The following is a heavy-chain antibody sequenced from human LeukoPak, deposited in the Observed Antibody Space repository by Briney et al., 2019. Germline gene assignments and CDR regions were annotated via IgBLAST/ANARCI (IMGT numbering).Heavy chain of an antibody. D-gene: IGHD3-10*01. CDR1: GGSISSYY. CDR2: IYYSGST. V-gene: IGHV4-59*01. CDR3: ARLSYGSGSYYAY. J-gene: IGHJ4*02. Sequence: SETLSHTCTVSGGSISSYYWSWIRQPPGKGLEWIGYIYYSGSTNYNPSLKSRVTISVDTSKNQFSLKLSSVTAADTAVYYCARLSYGSGSYYAYWGQGTLVTVSS.